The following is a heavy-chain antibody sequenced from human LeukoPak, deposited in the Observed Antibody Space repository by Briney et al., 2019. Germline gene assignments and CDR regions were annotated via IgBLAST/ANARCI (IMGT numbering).Heavy chain of an antibody. D-gene: IGHD2-15*01. J-gene: IGHJ5*02. CDR3: ARDHGYCSGGSCYLNWFDP. CDR2: IYYSGST. CDR1: GGSISGGGYY. V-gene: IGHV4-31*03. Sequence: SETLSLTCTVSGGSISGGGYYWSWIRQHPGKGLEWIGYIYYSGSTYYNPSLKSRVTISVDTSKNQFSLKLSSVTAADTAVYYCARDHGYCSGGSCYLNWFDPWGQGTLVTVSS.